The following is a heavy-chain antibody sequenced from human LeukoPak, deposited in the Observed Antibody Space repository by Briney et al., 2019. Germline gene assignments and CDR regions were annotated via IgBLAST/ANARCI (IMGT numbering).Heavy chain of an antibody. CDR2: LSGSGGNT. CDR3: AREDDRSGYIHGKCDY. J-gene: IGHJ4*02. V-gene: IGHV3-23*01. CDR1: GFSFSDCA. D-gene: IGHD3-22*01. Sequence: GGSLRLSCAASGFSFSDCAMSWVRQAPGKGLEWVSGLSGSGGNTHYADSVKGRFTISRDNSKNTLYLQMNSLRAEDTAVYYCAREDDRSGYIHGKCDYWGQGTLVTVSA.